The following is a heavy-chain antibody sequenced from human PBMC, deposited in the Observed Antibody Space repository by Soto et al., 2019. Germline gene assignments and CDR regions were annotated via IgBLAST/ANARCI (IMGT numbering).Heavy chain of an antibody. Sequence: GGSLRLSCAASGFTFSSYAMHWVRQAPGKGLEWVAVISYDGSNKYYADSVKGRFTISRDNSKNTLYLQMNSLRAEDTAVYYCARVLNEGRTDTYYYYYGMDVWGQGTTVTVSS. V-gene: IGHV3-30-3*01. D-gene: IGHD3-9*01. CDR3: ARVLNEGRTDTYYYYYGMDV. J-gene: IGHJ6*02. CDR2: ISYDGSNK. CDR1: GFTFSSYA.